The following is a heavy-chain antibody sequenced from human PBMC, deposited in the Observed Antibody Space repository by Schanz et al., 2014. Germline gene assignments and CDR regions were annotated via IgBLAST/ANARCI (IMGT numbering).Heavy chain of an antibody. CDR1: GASISSSNW. CDR2: LYHSGNT. J-gene: IGHJ4*02. D-gene: IGHD4-17*01. CDR3: ARPRFDYGEVDY. V-gene: IGHV4-4*02. Sequence: QVQLQESGPGLVKPSGTLSLTCAVSGASISSSNWWRWVRQPPGKGLEWLGALYHSGNTNYNPSLKSRVTISVDTSKNHCSLKLRAVTAADTAVYYCARPRFDYGEVDYWGQGTLVTGSS.